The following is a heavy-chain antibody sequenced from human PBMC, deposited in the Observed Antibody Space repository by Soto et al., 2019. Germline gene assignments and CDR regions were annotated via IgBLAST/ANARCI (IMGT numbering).Heavy chain of an antibody. V-gene: IGHV1-69*12. CDR3: ASHGLRAARRDYYYYRMDV. J-gene: IGHJ6*02. CDR2: IIPIFGTA. D-gene: IGHD6-6*01. CDR1: GCTFSSYA. Sequence: QVQLVQSGAEVKKPGSSMKVSCKASGCTFSSYAISWVRQAPGQGLEGMGGIIPIFGTANYAQKFQGRVTITADESTSKAYMELSSLRSEDTAVYYCASHGLRAARRDYYYYRMDVWGQGTTVTVSS.